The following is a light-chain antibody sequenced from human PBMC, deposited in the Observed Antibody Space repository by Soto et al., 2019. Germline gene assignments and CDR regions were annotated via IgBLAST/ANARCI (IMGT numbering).Light chain of an antibody. J-gene: IGLJ1*01. Sequence: QSALTQPASVSGSPGQSITISCTGTSSDVGGYNYVSWYQQHPGKAPKLMIYDVSNRPSGVSNRFSGSKSGNTASLTISGLQAEDEADYYCSSYRSSRSVVFGTGTKVTVL. CDR2: DVS. CDR1: SSDVGGYNY. V-gene: IGLV2-14*01. CDR3: SSYRSSRSVV.